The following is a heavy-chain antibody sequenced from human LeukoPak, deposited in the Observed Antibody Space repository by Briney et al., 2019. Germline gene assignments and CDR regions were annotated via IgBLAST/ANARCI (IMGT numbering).Heavy chain of an antibody. V-gene: IGHV4-59*01. Sequence: SKTLSLTCTVSGGSISSYYWSWIRQPPGKGLEWIGHIYYSGSTNYNPSLKSRVTISVNTSKNQFSLKLSSVTAADTAVYYCARVQSSSWDWGQGTLVTVSS. CDR1: GGSISSYY. D-gene: IGHD6-13*01. CDR3: ARVQSSSWD. CDR2: IYYSGST. J-gene: IGHJ4*02.